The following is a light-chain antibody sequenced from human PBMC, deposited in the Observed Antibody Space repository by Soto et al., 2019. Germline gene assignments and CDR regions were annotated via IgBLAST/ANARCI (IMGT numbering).Light chain of an antibody. V-gene: IGLV2-11*01. CDR1: SSDVGGYNY. J-gene: IGLJ1*01. Sequence: QSALTQPPSASGSPGQSVAISCTGTSSDVGGYNYVSWYQQHPGKAPKLIIYDVTKRPSGVPDRFSGSKSGNTASLTISGLQTDDEADYYCCSYAGSYTHVFGTGTKLTVL. CDR2: DVT. CDR3: CSYAGSYTHV.